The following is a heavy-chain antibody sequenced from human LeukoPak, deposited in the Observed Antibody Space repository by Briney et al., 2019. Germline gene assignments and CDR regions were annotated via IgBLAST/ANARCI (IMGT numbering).Heavy chain of an antibody. CDR1: GFTFSNND. D-gene: IGHD1-14*01. Sequence: PGGSLRLSCVVSGFTFSNNDMRWVRQTTGKGLEWVSAIGSAGDTYYADSVKGRFTISRENAKQSLYLQMNGLRADDTAVYYCVRQPDSARYGFDYWGQGTQVTVSS. CDR2: IGSAGDT. J-gene: IGHJ4*02. CDR3: VRQPDSARYGFDY. V-gene: IGHV3-13*01.